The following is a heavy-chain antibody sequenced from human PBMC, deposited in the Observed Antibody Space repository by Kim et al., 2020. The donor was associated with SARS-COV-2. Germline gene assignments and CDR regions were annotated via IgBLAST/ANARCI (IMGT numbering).Heavy chain of an antibody. CDR2: IIPIFGTA. J-gene: IGHJ3*02. CDR3: ARGRGDDGGSGYEKAFDI. CDR1: GGTFSSYA. D-gene: IGHD5-12*01. V-gene: IGHV1-69*13. Sequence: SVKVSCKASGGTFSSYAISWVRQAPGQGLEWMGGIIPIFGTANYAQKFQGRVTITADESTSTAYMELSSLRSEDTAVYYCARGRGDDGGSGYEKAFDIWGQGTMVTVSS.